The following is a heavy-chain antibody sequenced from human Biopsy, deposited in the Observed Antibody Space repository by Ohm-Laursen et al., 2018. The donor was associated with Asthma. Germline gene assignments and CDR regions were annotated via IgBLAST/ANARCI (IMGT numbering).Heavy chain of an antibody. CDR2: ISYDGHNQ. J-gene: IGHJ4*02. Sequence: SLRLSCAAPGFTFRTYGMHWVRQTPGKGLEWLSSISYDGHNQHYADSVKGRFTISRDNSKNTLSLQMNSLTAEDTAVYYCAREGVAGTHIEDWGQGTLVTVSS. CDR1: GFTFRTYG. D-gene: IGHD6-19*01. V-gene: IGHV3-30*05. CDR3: AREGVAGTHIED.